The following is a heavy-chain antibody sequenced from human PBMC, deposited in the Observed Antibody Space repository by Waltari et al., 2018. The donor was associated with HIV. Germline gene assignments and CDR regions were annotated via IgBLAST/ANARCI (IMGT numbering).Heavy chain of an antibody. CDR1: GGSISSSDYY. D-gene: IGHD3-3*01. CDR3: ARHLRGHGFLAKLYYFDF. Sequence: QLQMQESGPGLVKPSETLSLTCSVSGGSISSSDYYWGWFRQSPGTGLEWIGKIYYGGSTYYNPSLQSRVTISVDTSKNQFSLRLNSVTAADTAVYFCARHLRGHGFLAKLYYFDFWGQGALVTVSS. CDR2: IYYGGST. J-gene: IGHJ4*02. V-gene: IGHV4-39*01.